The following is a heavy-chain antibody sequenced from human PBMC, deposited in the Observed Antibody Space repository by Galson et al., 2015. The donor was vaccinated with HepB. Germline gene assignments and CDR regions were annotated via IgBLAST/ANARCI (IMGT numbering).Heavy chain of an antibody. CDR2: LTSSSHI. D-gene: IGHD3-10*01. CDR1: GFTLNYS. J-gene: IGHJ6*02. V-gene: IGHV3-21*01. Sequence: SLRLSCAASGFTLNYSMNWVRQAPGKGLEWVSTLTSSSHIYYADSVKGRFTVSRDNAKNSLYLQMNSLRAEDTAVYYCAKDSPIPFSMVRGWMDVWGQGTTVTVSS. CDR3: AKDSPIPFSMVRGWMDV.